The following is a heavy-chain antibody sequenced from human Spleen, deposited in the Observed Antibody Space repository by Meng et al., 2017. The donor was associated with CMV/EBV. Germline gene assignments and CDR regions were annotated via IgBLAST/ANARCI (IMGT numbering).Heavy chain of an antibody. CDR1: GGSISSSSHY. Sequence: GSLRLSCTVSGGSISSSSHYWGWIRQPPGKGLEWIGSMYYNGNTYYNPSLKSRVTISVDTSKNQFSLKLSSVTAADTAVYYCARVGDGTTQYYYYGMDVWGQGTTVTVSS. V-gene: IGHV4-39*01. J-gene: IGHJ6*02. CDR2: MYYNGNT. D-gene: IGHD1-7*01. CDR3: ARVGDGTTQYYYYGMDV.